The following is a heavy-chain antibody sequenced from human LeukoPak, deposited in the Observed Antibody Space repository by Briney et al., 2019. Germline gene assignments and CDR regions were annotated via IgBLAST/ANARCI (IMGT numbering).Heavy chain of an antibody. CDR2: INPNSGGT. J-gene: IGHJ5*02. Sequence: VASVKVSCKSSGYTFTGYYIHWVRQAPGQGLESMGWINPNSGGTNYAQKFQGRVTMTRDKSNSTAYMELSRLRSEDTAVYYCARDHPLHDYGDSVGWFDPWGQGTLVTVSS. CDR1: GYTFTGYY. CDR3: ARDHPLHDYGDSVGWFDP. D-gene: IGHD4-17*01. V-gene: IGHV1-2*02.